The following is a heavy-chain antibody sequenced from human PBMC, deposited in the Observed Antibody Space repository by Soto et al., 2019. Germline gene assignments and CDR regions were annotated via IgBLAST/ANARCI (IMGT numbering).Heavy chain of an antibody. CDR1: GFTVSSNY. CDR2: IYSGGST. D-gene: IGHD3-3*01. Sequence: GGSLRLSCAASGFTVSSNYMSWVRQAPGKGLEWVSVIYSGGSTYYADSVKGRFTVSRDNSKNTLYLQMNSLRAEDTAVYYCARDKRDLRFLEWSYYFDFWGQGTLVTVSS. V-gene: IGHV3-53*05. CDR3: ARDKRDLRFLEWSYYFDF. J-gene: IGHJ4*02.